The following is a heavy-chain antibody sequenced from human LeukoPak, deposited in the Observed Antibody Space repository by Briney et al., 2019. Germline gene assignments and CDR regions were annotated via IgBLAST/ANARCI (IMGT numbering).Heavy chain of an antibody. CDR1: GGTFSSYA. D-gene: IGHD2-15*01. Sequence: GASVKVSCKASGGTFSSYAINWVRQAPGQGLEWMGGIIPIFSTANYAQKFQGRVTITADESTSTAYMELSSLRSEDTAVYYCAREDCSGGSCSSDAFDIWGQGTMVTVSS. CDR2: IIPIFSTA. CDR3: AREDCSGGSCSSDAFDI. V-gene: IGHV1-69*13. J-gene: IGHJ3*02.